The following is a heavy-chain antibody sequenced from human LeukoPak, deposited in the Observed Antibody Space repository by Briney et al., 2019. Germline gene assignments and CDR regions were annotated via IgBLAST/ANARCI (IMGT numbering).Heavy chain of an antibody. CDR1: GFIFSNYA. J-gene: IGHJ4*02. CDR3: AKESGALGAPLYDY. CDR2: ISDNGGGT. V-gene: IGHV3-23*01. Sequence: PGGSLRLSCGASGFIFSNYAMSWVRQAPGEGLEWVSGISDNGGGTYYADSVKGRFTISRDNSKNMLYLQMNSLRAEDTAVYYCAKESGALGAPLYDYWGQGLLVTGSS. D-gene: IGHD4/OR15-4a*01.